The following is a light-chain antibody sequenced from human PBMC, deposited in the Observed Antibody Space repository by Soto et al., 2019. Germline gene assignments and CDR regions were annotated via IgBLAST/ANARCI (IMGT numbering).Light chain of an antibody. CDR3: QTWGTGIYVV. CDR2: LNSDGSH. V-gene: IGLV4-69*01. J-gene: IGLJ2*01. CDR1: SGHSSYA. Sequence: QLVLTQSPSASASLGASVKLTCTLSSGHSSYAIAWHQQQPEKGPRYLMKLNSDGSHSKGDGIPDRFSGSSSGAERYLTISSLQSEEEADYYCQTWGTGIYVVFGGGTKLTVL.